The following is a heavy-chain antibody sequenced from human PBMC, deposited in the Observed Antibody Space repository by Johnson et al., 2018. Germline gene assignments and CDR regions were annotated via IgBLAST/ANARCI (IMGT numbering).Heavy chain of an antibody. CDR3: AKDIEGQWRLRLGTDFQH. CDR1: GFTFDDYA. V-gene: IGHV3-9*01. J-gene: IGHJ1*01. Sequence: EVQLVESGGGLVQPGRSLRLSCAASGFTFDDYAMHWVRQAPGKGLEWVSGINWNSGSIGYADSVKGRFTLSRDNAKNSVDLQMNRLRVEDTALYYWAKDIEGQWRLRLGTDFQHWGQGTLVTVSS. D-gene: IGHD3-16*01. CDR2: INWNSGSI.